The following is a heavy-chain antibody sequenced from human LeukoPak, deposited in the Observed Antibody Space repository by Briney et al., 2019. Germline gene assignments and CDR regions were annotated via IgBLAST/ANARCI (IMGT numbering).Heavy chain of an antibody. CDR2: ISSSTSYI. V-gene: IGHV3-21*01. Sequence: AGGSLRLSCAASGFTFSSYSMNWIRQAPGKGLEWVSSISSSTSYIYYADSVKGRFTISKDNAKNSLYLQMNSLRAEDTAVYYCARAGGSTVSHSDYWGQGTLVTVSS. J-gene: IGHJ4*02. D-gene: IGHD4-17*01. CDR1: GFTFSSYS. CDR3: ARAGGSTVSHSDY.